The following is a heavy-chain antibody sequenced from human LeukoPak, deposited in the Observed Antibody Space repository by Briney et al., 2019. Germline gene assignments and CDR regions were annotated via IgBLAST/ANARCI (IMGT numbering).Heavy chain of an antibody. Sequence: SETLSLTCAVSGGSISSSNWWSWVRQPPGKGLEWIGEIYHSGSTNYNPSLKSRVTISVDKSKNQFSLKLSSVTAADTAVYYCASFLYYYDSSGYYYFDYWGQGTLVTVSS. V-gene: IGHV4-4*02. CDR3: ASFLYYYDSSGYYYFDY. CDR2: IYHSGST. J-gene: IGHJ4*02. D-gene: IGHD3-22*01. CDR1: GGSISSSNW.